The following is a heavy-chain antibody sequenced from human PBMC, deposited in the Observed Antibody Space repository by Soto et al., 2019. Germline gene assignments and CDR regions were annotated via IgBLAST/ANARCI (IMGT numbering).Heavy chain of an antibody. CDR3: AREISYGDHKSDLLNWFDP. Sequence: QVQLQESGPGLVKPSQTLSLTCTVSGGSISSGGYYWSWIRQHPGKGLEWIGYIYYSGSTYYNPSLKSRVTISVDTSKNQFSLKLSSVTAADTAVYYCAREISYGDHKSDLLNWFDPWGQGTLVTVSS. CDR1: GGSISSGGYY. D-gene: IGHD4-17*01. CDR2: IYYSGST. J-gene: IGHJ5*02. V-gene: IGHV4-31*03.